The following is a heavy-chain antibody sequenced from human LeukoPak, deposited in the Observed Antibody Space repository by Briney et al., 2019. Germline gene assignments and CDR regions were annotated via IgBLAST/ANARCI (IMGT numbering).Heavy chain of an antibody. Sequence: GGSLRLSCAASGFTFSSYGMHWVRQAPGKGLEWVGIISYDGSNQYYADSVKGRFTISRDNSKNTLYVQMNSLRADDTAVYYCAKDDGGYSYGVDYWGQGTLVTVSS. CDR2: ISYDGSNQ. D-gene: IGHD5-18*01. J-gene: IGHJ4*02. V-gene: IGHV3-30*18. CDR1: GFTFSSYG. CDR3: AKDDGGYSYGVDY.